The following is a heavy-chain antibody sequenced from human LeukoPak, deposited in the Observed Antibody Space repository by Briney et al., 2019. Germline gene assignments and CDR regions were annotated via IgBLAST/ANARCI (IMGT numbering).Heavy chain of an antibody. CDR1: GFTFSSYE. V-gene: IGHV3-48*03. CDR3: AGGRDFWSGYLNWFDP. D-gene: IGHD3-3*01. CDR2: ISSSGSTI. J-gene: IGHJ5*02. Sequence: PGGSLRLSCAASGFTFSSYEMNWVRQAPGKGLEWVSYISSSGSTIYYADSVKGRFTISRDNAKNSLYLQMNSLRAEDTAVYYCAGGRDFWSGYLNWFDPWGQGTLVTVSS.